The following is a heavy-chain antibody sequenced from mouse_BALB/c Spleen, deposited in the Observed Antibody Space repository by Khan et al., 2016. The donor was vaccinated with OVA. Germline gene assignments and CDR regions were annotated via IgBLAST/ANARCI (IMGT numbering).Heavy chain of an antibody. Sequence: QVQLKESGPGLVAPSQSLSITCTISGFSLTNYGVHWVRQPPGKGLEWLVVIWSDGSTTYNSALKSRLTISKDNSKSQVFLKMNSLQIDDTAVYFCARQPYYHYNIMDYWGQGTSVTVSS. CDR2: IWSDGST. J-gene: IGHJ4*01. CDR1: GFSLTNYG. V-gene: IGHV2-6-1*01. D-gene: IGHD2-10*01. CDR3: ARQPYYHYNIMDY.